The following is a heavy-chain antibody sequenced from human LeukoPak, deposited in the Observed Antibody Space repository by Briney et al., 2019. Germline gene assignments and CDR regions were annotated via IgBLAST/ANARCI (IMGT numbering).Heavy chain of an antibody. Sequence: ASVKVSCKASGYTFTSYGISWVRQAPGQGLEWMGWISAYNGNTNYAQKLQGRVTMTTDTSTSTAYMELRSLRSDDTAVYYCARHEQENCSGGSCLYYGMDVWGQGTTVTVSS. J-gene: IGHJ6*02. CDR1: GYTFTSYG. V-gene: IGHV1-18*01. CDR3: ARHEQENCSGGSCLYYGMDV. D-gene: IGHD2-15*01. CDR2: ISAYNGNT.